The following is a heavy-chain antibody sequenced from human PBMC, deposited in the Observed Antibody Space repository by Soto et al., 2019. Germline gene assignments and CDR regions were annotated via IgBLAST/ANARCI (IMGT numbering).Heavy chain of an antibody. CDR1: GDGFTTYA. D-gene: IGHD4-4*01. V-gene: IGHV1-69*13. CDR2: IMPIFGTT. CDR3: ARARYSSDFSWFDP. J-gene: IGHJ5*02. Sequence: ASVKVSCKASGDGFTTYAITWVRQAPGQGLEWMGRIMPIFGTTNYAQRFQDRDTITADESTSTAYMEMSSLRSEDTAVYYCARARYSSDFSWFDPWGQGALVTVPQ.